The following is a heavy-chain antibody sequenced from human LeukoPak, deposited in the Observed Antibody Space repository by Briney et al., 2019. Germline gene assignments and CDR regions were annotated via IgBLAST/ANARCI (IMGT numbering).Heavy chain of an antibody. CDR2: ISYDGSNK. CDR3: ARGELLWDY. Sequence: GSLRLSCAASGFTFSNYAMHWVRQAPGKGLEWVAVISYDGSNKYYADSVKGRFTISRDNSKNTLYLQMNSLRAEDTAVYYCARGELLWDYWGQGTLVTVSS. CDR1: GFTFSNYA. V-gene: IGHV3-30-3*01. J-gene: IGHJ4*02. D-gene: IGHD1-26*01.